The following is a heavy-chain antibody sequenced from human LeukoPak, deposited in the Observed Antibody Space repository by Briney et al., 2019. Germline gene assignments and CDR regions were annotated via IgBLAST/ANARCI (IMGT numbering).Heavy chain of an antibody. CDR1: GGSMSSYY. CDR2: IYYSGST. J-gene: IGHJ4*02. V-gene: IGHV4-59*08. CDR3: ARGARAGYNLEPFDY. Sequence: SETLSLTCTVSGGSMSSYYWSWIRQPSGKGLEWIGYIYYSGSTKYNPSLKSRVTISVDTSKNQFSLKLSSVTAADTAVYYCARGARAGYNLEPFDYWGQGTLVTVSS. D-gene: IGHD5-24*01.